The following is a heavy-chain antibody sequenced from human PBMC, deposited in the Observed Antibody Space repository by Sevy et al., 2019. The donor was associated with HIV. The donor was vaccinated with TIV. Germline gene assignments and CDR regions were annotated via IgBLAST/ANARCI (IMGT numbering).Heavy chain of an antibody. D-gene: IGHD3-10*01. CDR2: IKSKTDGGTT. CDR1: GFTFSNAW. J-gene: IGHJ6*02. V-gene: IGHV3-15*01. Sequence: GGSLRLSCAASGFTFSNAWMSWVRQAPGKGLEWVGRIKSKTDGGTTDYAEPVKGRFPMSRDDSKTTMYRQMNSLKTKEPAVYYCTTRIAMVQGVIIMGYYYGMDVWGQGTTVTVSS. CDR3: TTRIAMVQGVIIMGYYYGMDV.